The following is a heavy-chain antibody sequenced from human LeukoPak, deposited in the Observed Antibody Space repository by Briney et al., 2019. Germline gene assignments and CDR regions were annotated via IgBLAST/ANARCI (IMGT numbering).Heavy chain of an antibody. V-gene: IGHV1-2*06. Sequence: ASVKVSCKASGFTLSDYYIHWVRQAPGQGLQWIGQVALDGDTKYLLNFQGRISLTRDTSISTAYMELTSLRSGDTAIYYCARDSVGPEAFDMWGQGTVVIVSS. CDR3: ARDSVGPEAFDM. J-gene: IGHJ3*02. D-gene: IGHD1-26*01. CDR2: VALDGDT. CDR1: GFTLSDYY.